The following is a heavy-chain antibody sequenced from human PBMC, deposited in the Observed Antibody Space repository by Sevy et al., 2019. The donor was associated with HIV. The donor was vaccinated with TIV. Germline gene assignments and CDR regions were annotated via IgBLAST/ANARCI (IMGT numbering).Heavy chain of an antibody. Sequence: SETLSLTCSVSGGSISSGDYYWTWMRQSPGKGLEWIGYIYYSGITYYNPSLKSRVIISIDTVKNQFSLKLSSVTAADTAVYYCARYCTRTSPHYWFDPWGQGTLVTVSS. D-gene: IGHD2-2*01. CDR3: ARYCTRTSPHYWFDP. V-gene: IGHV4-30-4*01. CDR2: IYYSGIT. CDR1: GGSISSGDYY. J-gene: IGHJ5*02.